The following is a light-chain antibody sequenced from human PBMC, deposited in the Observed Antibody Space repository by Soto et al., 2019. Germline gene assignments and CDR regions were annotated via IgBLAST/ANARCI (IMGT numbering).Light chain of an antibody. Sequence: DIQMTQSPSTLSASIGDRVTITCRASQSISNWLAWYQQKPGKAPNLLIYKASSLQSGVPSRFSGSGSGTEITLTINSLQHDDFEAYYCQQYKNGWAFGQGTKVEI. V-gene: IGKV1-5*03. CDR1: QSISNW. CDR2: KAS. J-gene: IGKJ1*01. CDR3: QQYKNGWA.